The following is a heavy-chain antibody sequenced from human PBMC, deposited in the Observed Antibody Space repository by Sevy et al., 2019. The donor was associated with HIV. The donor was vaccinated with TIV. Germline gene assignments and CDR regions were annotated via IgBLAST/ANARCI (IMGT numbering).Heavy chain of an antibody. CDR3: ARVRGTISPYYYFGMDV. CDR2: IRSKTYGGTT. V-gene: IGHV3-49*03. CDR1: GFNFGDYA. J-gene: IGHJ6*02. D-gene: IGHD3-16*01. Sequence: GGSLRLSCTASGFNFGDYAMSWCHQAPGKGLEWIGFIRSKTYGGTTEYAASVKGRFTISRDDSNSIASLQMNSLKTEDTAVYYCARVRGTISPYYYFGMDVWGQGTTVTVSS.